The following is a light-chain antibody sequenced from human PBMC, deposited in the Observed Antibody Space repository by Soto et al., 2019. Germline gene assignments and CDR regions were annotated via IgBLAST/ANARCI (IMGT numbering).Light chain of an antibody. CDR2: EVS. V-gene: IGLV2-8*01. J-gene: IGLJ3*02. CDR1: SSDVGIYNF. Sequence: QSALTQPPSASGSPGQSVTISCTGTSSDVGIYNFVSWYQQHPGKVPKLMIYEVSKRPSGIPDRFSGSKSGNTASLTVSGLQAEDEADYYCSSYAGSNNLLFGGGTKVTVL. CDR3: SSYAGSNNLL.